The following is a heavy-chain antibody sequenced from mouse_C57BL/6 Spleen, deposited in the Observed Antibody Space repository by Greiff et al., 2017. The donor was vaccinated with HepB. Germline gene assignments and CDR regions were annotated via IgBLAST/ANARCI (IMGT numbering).Heavy chain of an antibody. D-gene: IGHD2-1*01. CDR2: IYPGDGDT. Sequence: QVQLKQSGAELVKPGASVKISCKASGYAFSSYWMNWVKQRPGKGLEWIGQIYPGDGDTNYNGKFKGKATLTADKSSSTAYMQLSSLTSEDSAVYFCASEKNYGNYVPFFDYWGQGTTLTVSS. J-gene: IGHJ2*01. CDR3: ASEKNYGNYVPFFDY. V-gene: IGHV1-80*01. CDR1: GYAFSSYW.